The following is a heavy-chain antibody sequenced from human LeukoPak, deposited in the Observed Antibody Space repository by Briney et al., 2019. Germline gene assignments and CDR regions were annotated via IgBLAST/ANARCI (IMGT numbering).Heavy chain of an antibody. J-gene: IGHJ4*02. Sequence: GGSLRLSCAASGFTFSSYSMNWVRQAPGKGLEWVSSISSSSSYIYYADSVKGRFTISRDNAKNSLYLQMNSLRAEDTAVYYCARWGLSYGGNFDYWGQGTLVTVSS. CDR3: ARWGLSYGGNFDY. D-gene: IGHD4-23*01. V-gene: IGHV3-21*01. CDR1: GFTFSSYS. CDR2: ISSSSSYI.